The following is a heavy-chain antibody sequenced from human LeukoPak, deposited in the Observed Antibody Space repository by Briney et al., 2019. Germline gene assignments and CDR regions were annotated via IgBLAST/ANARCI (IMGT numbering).Heavy chain of an antibody. J-gene: IGHJ4*02. CDR3: ASDYGSGTYYFDY. CDR1: GFTFSSYW. CDR2: IKQDGSEK. Sequence: GGSLRLSCAASGFTFSSYWMSWVRQAPGKGLEWVANIKQDGSEKYYVDSVKGRFTISRDNAKNSLYLQMNSLRAEDTAVYYCASDYGSGTYYFDYWGQGTLVTVSS. V-gene: IGHV3-7*01. D-gene: IGHD3-10*01.